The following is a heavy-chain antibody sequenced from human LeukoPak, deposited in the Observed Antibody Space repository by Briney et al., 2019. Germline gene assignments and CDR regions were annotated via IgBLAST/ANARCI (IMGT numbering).Heavy chain of an antibody. Sequence: PSETLSLTCAVYGGSFSGCYWSWIRQPPGKGLEWIGEINHSGSTNYNPSLKSRVTISVDTSKNQFSLKLSSVTAADTAVYYCARAPSYFFWSGYHPLDYWGQGTLVTVSS. V-gene: IGHV4-34*01. CDR3: ARAPSYFFWSGYHPLDY. D-gene: IGHD3-3*01. CDR1: GGSFSGCY. CDR2: INHSGST. J-gene: IGHJ4*02.